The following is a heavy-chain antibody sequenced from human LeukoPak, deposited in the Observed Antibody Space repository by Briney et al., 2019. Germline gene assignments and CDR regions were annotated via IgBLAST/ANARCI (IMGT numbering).Heavy chain of an antibody. J-gene: IGHJ4*02. Sequence: KPGGSLRLSCAASGFTFSSYAMSWIRQPPGKGLEWIGYIYYSGSTNYNPSLKSRVTISVDTSKNQFSLKLSSVTAADTAVYYCARSPGRGAYFDYWGQGTLVTVSS. CDR1: GFTFSSYA. V-gene: IGHV4-59*01. CDR3: ARSPGRGAYFDY. CDR2: IYYSGST. D-gene: IGHD1-26*01.